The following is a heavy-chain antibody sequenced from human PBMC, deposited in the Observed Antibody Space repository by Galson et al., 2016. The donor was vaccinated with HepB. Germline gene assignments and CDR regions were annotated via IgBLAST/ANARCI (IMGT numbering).Heavy chain of an antibody. D-gene: IGHD3-10*01. CDR2: MYYTGNT. CDR3: ARSYTYSSGRYFQN. Sequence: SETLSLTCTVSGGSITSRSYYWGWIRQPPGGGLEWIGSMYYTGNTYYNPSLVSRVTMSADPSKNRFYLNLTSVTAADTAVYFCARSYTYSSGRYFQNWGQGTLVSVSS. J-gene: IGHJ1*01. V-gene: IGHV4-39*07. CDR1: GGSITSRSYY.